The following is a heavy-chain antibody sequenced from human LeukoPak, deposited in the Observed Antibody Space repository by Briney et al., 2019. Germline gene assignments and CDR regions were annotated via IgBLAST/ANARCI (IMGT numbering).Heavy chain of an antibody. V-gene: IGHV3-21*01. CDR1: GFTFSRYA. CDR2: ISSTSSYI. D-gene: IGHD3-3*01. CDR3: ARSFCSGYPNWFDP. Sequence: GGSLRLSCAASGFTFSRYAMSWVRQAPGKGLDGVSSISSTSSYIYYADSVKGRFTISRDNAKNSLYLQMNSLRAEDTAVYYCARSFCSGYPNWFDPWGQGTLVTVSS. J-gene: IGHJ5*02.